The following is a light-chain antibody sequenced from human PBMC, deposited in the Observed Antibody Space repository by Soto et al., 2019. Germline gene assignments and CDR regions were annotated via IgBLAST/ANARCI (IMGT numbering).Light chain of an antibody. Sequence: DIQMTQSPSTLSASVGDRVTITCRASQTIYDWLAWYQQKPGKAPKLLIYKASRLESGVPSRFSGSGSGTEFTLTISSLQPEDFATYYCQQSYSTPRTFGQGTKVDIK. CDR2: KAS. J-gene: IGKJ1*01. V-gene: IGKV1-5*03. CDR3: QQSYSTPRT. CDR1: QTIYDW.